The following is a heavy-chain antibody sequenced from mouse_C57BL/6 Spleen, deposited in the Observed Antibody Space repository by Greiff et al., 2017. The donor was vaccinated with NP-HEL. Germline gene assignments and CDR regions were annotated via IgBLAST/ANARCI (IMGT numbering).Heavy chain of an antibody. D-gene: IGHD2-1*01. CDR1: GYTFTSYT. CDR3: ARDGNYGEWYFDV. V-gene: IGHV1-4*01. J-gene: IGHJ1*03. CDR2: INPSSGYT. Sequence: VQGVESGAELARPGASVKMSCKASGYTFTSYTMHWVKQRHGQGLEWIGYINPSSGYTKYNQKFKDKATLTADKSSSTAYMQLSSLTSEDSAVYYCARDGNYGEWYFDVWGTGTTVTVSS.